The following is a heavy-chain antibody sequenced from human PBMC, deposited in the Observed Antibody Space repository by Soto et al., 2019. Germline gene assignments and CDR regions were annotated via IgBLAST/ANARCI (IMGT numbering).Heavy chain of an antibody. CDR1: GLTFSDFY. V-gene: IGHV3-11*01. CDR2: ISQTGSII. CDR3: ARGHKGLNY. Sequence: QVQLVESGGGLVEPGGSLRLSCAVSGLTFSDFYMSWLRQSPGKGLEWLSFISQTGSIIKYADSVKGRFTISRDNAKNSLYLEMNSLRGEDTALYYCARGHKGLNYWGRGTLVTVSS. J-gene: IGHJ4*02.